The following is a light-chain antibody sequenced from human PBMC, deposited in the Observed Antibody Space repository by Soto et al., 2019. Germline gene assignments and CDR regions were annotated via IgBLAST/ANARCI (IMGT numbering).Light chain of an antibody. J-gene: IGKJ5*01. V-gene: IGKV3-15*01. CDR3: QQYKNWPIT. CDR2: GAS. Sequence: ERVMTQSPATLSVSSGERVTISCRASQNVLSNLAWYQQTPGQATRLLSYGASTRDTGIPARVIGSGAGTEFTLTISSLQSEEFAVYYCQQYKNWPITFGQGTRLEIK. CDR1: QNVLSN.